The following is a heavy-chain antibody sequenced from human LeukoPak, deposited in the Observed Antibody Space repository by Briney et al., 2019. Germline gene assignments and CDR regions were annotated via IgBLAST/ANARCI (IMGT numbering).Heavy chain of an antibody. J-gene: IGHJ4*02. CDR2: IYYSGST. Sequence: PSETLSLTCTVSGGSISSSGYYWGWIRQPPGKGLEWIGSIYYSGSTYHNPSLKSRVTTSVDTSKNQFSLKLSSVTAADTAVYYCARHYYDSSGYYGDTFDYWGQGTLVTVSS. CDR1: GGSISSSGYY. V-gene: IGHV4-39*07. CDR3: ARHYYDSSGYYGDTFDY. D-gene: IGHD3-22*01.